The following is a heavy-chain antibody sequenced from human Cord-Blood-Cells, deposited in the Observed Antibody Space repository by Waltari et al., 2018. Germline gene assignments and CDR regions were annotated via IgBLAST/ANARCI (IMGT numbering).Heavy chain of an antibody. CDR1: GYSFTSYW. D-gene: IGHD2-15*01. Sequence: EVQLVQSGAEVKKPGESLKISCKGSGYSFTSYWIGWVRQMPGKGLEWMGIIYPGDSDTRYSPSFQGQVTISADKSISTAYLQWSSLKASDTAMYYCAGPYCSGGSCYNWFEPWGQGTLVTVSS. CDR2: IYPGDSDT. J-gene: IGHJ5*02. V-gene: IGHV5-51*01. CDR3: AGPYCSGGSCYNWFEP.